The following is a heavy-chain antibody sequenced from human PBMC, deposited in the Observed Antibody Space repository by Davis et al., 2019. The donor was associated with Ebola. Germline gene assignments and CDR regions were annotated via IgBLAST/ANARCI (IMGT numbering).Heavy chain of an antibody. CDR3: AKLVYCISTSCYGDWFDP. CDR1: GFTFSSYA. J-gene: IGHJ5*02. V-gene: IGHV3-23*01. D-gene: IGHD2-2*01. CDR2: ISGSGGST. Sequence: GESLKISCAASGFTFSSYAMSWVRQAPGKGLEWVSAISGSGGSTYYADSVKGRFTISRDNSKNTLYLQMNSLRAEDTAVYYCAKLVYCISTSCYGDWFDPWGQGTLVTVSS.